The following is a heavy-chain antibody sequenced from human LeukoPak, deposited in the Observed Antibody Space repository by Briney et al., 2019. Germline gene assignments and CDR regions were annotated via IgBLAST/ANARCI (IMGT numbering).Heavy chain of an antibody. Sequence: GGSLRLSCAASGFTFSSYGMSWVRQAPGKGLEWGSVISDSGGSTYIADSVKGRFTISRDNSKNTLYLQMNSLRAEDTAVYYCAKDGTGTQNYYYYMDVWGKGTTVTVSS. J-gene: IGHJ6*03. V-gene: IGHV3-23*01. CDR3: AKDGTGTQNYYYYMDV. CDR1: GFTFSSYG. CDR2: ISDSGGST. D-gene: IGHD1-14*01.